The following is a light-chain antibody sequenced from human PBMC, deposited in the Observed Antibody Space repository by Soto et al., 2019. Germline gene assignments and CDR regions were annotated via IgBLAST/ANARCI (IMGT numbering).Light chain of an antibody. CDR1: QDIGSD. CDR3: QQYNDYSAWT. CDR2: AAS. Sequence: DIQMTQSPSSLSASVGDRVIITCRASQDIGSDLAWYQQKPGKAPERLIYAASTLQNGVPSRFSGSGSGTEFTLTISSLRPDDFATYYCQQYNDYSAWTFGQGTKVEIK. V-gene: IGKV1-17*01. J-gene: IGKJ1*01.